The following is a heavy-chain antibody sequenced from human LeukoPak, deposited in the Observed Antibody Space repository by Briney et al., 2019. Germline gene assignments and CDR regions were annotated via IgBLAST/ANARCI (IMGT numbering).Heavy chain of an antibody. J-gene: IGHJ6*02. Sequence: ASVKVSCKASGYTFTGYYMHWVRQAPGQGLEWMGWINPNSGGTNYAQKFQGRVTMTRDTSISTAYMELSRLRSDDTAVYYCARALVVMVRGVMDNYGMDVWGQGTTVTVSS. V-gene: IGHV1-2*02. CDR3: ARALVVMVRGVMDNYGMDV. CDR2: INPNSGGT. CDR1: GYTFTGYY. D-gene: IGHD3-10*01.